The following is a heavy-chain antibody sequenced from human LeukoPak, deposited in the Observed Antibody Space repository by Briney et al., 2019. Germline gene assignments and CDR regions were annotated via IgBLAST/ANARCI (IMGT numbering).Heavy chain of an antibody. J-gene: IGHJ6*03. CDR1: DFTFSNYP. V-gene: IGHV3-23*01. CDR3: AEDRGNYNNYYMDV. D-gene: IGHD6-25*01. CDR2: ISASGAST. Sequence: GGSLRLSCTASDFTFSNYPMSWVRQAPGKGPEWVSCISASGASTDYADSVKGRFTISRDNSKNTLYLHMNSLRVDDTAGYYCAEDRGNYNNYYMDVWGKGTTVTVSS.